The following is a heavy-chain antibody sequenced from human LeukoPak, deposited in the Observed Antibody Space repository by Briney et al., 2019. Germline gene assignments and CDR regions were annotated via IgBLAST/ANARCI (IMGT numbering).Heavy chain of an antibody. D-gene: IGHD3-3*01. J-gene: IGHJ4*02. Sequence: PSETLSLTCNISGGSISIYHWNWIRQPPGKGLEWIGSVYYSGSTNYNPSLKSRVTISVDTFKNHFSLMLTSVTAADTAVYYCARNNDVWSGYFGSWGQGTRVTVSS. CDR3: ARNNDVWSGYFGS. CDR1: GGSISIYH. CDR2: VYYSGST. V-gene: IGHV4-59*01.